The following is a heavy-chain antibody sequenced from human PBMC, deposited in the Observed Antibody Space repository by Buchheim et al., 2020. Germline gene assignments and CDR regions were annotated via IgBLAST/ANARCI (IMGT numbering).Heavy chain of an antibody. CDR3: VRTGLWFGDSNLYGMDV. CDR1: GFKFNIYG. V-gene: IGHV3-33*01. J-gene: IGHJ6*02. CDR2: IWYDGGHK. Sequence: QVQLVESGGGVVQPGRSLRLSCAASGFKFNIYGMHWVRQAPGKGPEWVAVIWYDGGHKYYADSVKGRFTISRDNSKNTVYLQMNSLRAEDTAVYYCVRTGLWFGDSNLYGMDVWGQGT. D-gene: IGHD3-10*01.